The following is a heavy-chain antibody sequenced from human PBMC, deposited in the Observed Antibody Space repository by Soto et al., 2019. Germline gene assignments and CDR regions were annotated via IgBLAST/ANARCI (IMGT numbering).Heavy chain of an antibody. CDR3: AKDYIVVVVVAFDY. D-gene: IGHD2-15*01. CDR1: GFTFSSYA. J-gene: IGHJ4*02. CDR2: ISGSGGST. Sequence: GSLRLSCAASGFTFSSYAMSWVRQAPGKGLEWVPAISGSGGSTYYADSVKGRFTISRDNSKNTLYLQMNSLRAEDTAVYYCAKDYIVVVVVAFDYWGQGTLVTVSS. V-gene: IGHV3-23*01.